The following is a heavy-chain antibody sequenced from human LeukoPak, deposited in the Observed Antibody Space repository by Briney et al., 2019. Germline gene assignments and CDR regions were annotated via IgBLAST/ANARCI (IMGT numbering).Heavy chain of an antibody. CDR3: ARGSVTTGVWFDP. V-gene: IGHV4-30-4*01. J-gene: IGHJ5*02. CDR2: IYYSGST. Sequence: PSETLSLTCTVSGGSISSGIYYWSWIRQPPGKGLEWIGYIYYSGSTYYNPSLKSRVTISVDTSKNQFSLKLSSVTAADTAVYYCARGSVTTGVWFDPWGQGTLVTVSS. CDR1: GGSISSGIYY. D-gene: IGHD4-11*01.